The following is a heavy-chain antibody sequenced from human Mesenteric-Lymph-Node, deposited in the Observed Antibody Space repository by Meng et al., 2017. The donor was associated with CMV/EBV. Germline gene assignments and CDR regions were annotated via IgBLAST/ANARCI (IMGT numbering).Heavy chain of an antibody. J-gene: IGHJ6*02. CDR3: ARVDKVVVPAAITDQGNYYYYYYGMDV. CDR2: IIPIFGTA. V-gene: IGHV1-69*05. D-gene: IGHD2-2*02. CDR1: GGTFSSYA. Sequence: SVQVSCKASGGTFSSYAISWVRQAPGQGLEWMGGIIPIFGTANYAQKFQGRVTITTDESTSTAYMELSSLRSEDTAVYYCARVDKVVVPAAITDQGNYYYYYYGMDVWGQGTTVTVSS.